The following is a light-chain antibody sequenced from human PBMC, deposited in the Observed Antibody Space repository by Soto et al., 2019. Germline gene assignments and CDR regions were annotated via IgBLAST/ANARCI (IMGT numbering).Light chain of an antibody. Sequence: DSPMTQYPSTLSASIGDRVTITCRAGQSISSWLAWYQQKPGKAPKLLISKASTLQSGVPPRFSGSGSGTEFALTISSLQPDDFATYYCQQYESYPMTFGGGTKVETK. CDR1: QSISSW. V-gene: IGKV1-5*03. J-gene: IGKJ4*01. CDR2: KAS. CDR3: QQYESYPMT.